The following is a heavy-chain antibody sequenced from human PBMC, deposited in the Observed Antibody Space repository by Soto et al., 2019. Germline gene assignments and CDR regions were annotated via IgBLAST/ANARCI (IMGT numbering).Heavy chain of an antibody. J-gene: IGHJ4*02. V-gene: IGHV4-59*02. Sequence: SETLSFTCSVSGVSVTGYYWTWIRHSPGKGLEWIGYVYHTGNTYYNPSLKSRVTISLDTSKNQVSLRLRSVTAADTAVYYCAREQYNWKLWGQGTLVTVSS. D-gene: IGHD1-20*01. CDR3: AREQYNWKL. CDR2: VYHTGNT. CDR1: GVSVTGYY.